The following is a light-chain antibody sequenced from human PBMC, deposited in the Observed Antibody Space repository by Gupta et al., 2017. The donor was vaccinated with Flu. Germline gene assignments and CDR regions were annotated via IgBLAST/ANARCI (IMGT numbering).Light chain of an antibody. CDR2: AAS. Sequence: GARITSTCRASQSINGWLAWYQQKPGKAPRFLIYAASSLLSGVPYRFSGSGSGTEFTLTISSLQPDDFAAYYCQQYKNYPSTFGQGTKLETK. CDR1: QSINGW. V-gene: IGKV1-5*01. CDR3: QQYKNYPST. J-gene: IGKJ2*01.